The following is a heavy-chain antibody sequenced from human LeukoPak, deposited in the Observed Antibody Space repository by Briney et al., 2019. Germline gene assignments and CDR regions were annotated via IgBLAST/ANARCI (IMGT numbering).Heavy chain of an antibody. D-gene: IGHD5-24*01. CDR1: GFTFSSYS. CDR3: ARDGMATIP. CDR2: ISSGSSTI. V-gene: IGHV3-48*01. J-gene: IGHJ5*02. Sequence: GGSLRLSCAASGFTFSSYSMNWVRQAPGKGLEWVSYISSGSSTIYYADSVKGRFTISRDNAKNSLYLQMNSLRAEDTAVYYCARDGMATIPWGQGTLVTVSS.